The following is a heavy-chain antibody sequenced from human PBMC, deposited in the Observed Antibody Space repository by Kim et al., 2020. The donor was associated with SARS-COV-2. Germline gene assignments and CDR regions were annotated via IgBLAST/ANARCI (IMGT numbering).Heavy chain of an antibody. CDR1: GFTFSSYG. CDR3: AKDLGNIVDTDNYYYYYGMDV. V-gene: IGHV3-30*18. J-gene: IGHJ6*02. Sequence: GGSLRLSCAATGFTFSSYGMHWVRQAPGKGLEWVAVISYDGSNKYYADSVKGRFTISRDNSKNTLYLQMNSLRAEDTAVYYCAKDLGNIVDTDNYYYYYGMDVWGQGTTVTVSS. CDR2: ISYDGSNK. D-gene: IGHD3-16*02.